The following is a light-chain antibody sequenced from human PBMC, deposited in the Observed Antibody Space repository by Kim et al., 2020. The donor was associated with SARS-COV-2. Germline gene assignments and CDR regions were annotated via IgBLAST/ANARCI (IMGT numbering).Light chain of an antibody. Sequence: SYELTQPPSVSVSPGQTASITCSGDKLEDKYASWYQQRPGQSPVLVIFQDNRRPSGIPERFSGSNSGNTATLTISGTQAMDEADYYCQTWDVSTHYVFGTGTKVTVL. CDR1: KLEDKY. CDR2: QDN. V-gene: IGLV3-1*01. J-gene: IGLJ1*01. CDR3: QTWDVSTHYV.